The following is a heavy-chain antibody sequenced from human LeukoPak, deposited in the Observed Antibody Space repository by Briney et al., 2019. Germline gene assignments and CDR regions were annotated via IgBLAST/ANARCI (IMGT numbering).Heavy chain of an antibody. CDR3: ARARYSSSFYWGPYFDY. CDR2: LSPTSSRA. D-gene: IGHD6-6*01. V-gene: IGHV1-8*03. Sequence: GASVKVSCKASADTFSNYDINWVRQATGQGFEWMGWLSPTSSRAGSAQKFQGRVTFTRDTSISTVYMELSSPTSEDTAVYYCARARYSSSFYWGPYFDYWGQGTLVTVSS. CDR1: ADTFSNYD. J-gene: IGHJ4*02.